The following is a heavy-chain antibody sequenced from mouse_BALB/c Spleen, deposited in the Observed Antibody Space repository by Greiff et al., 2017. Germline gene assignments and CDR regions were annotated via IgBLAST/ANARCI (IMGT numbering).Heavy chain of an antibody. V-gene: IGHV1S127*01. J-gene: IGHJ3*01. D-gene: IGHD1-1*01. CDR3: ARPHYYGSSYGFAY. Sequence: QVHVKQSGPELVRPGASVKMSCKASGYTFTSYWMHWVKQRPGQGLEWIGMIDPSNSETRLNQKFKDKATLTVDKSSNTAYMQLSSLTSEDSAVYYGARPHYYGSSYGFAYWGQGTLVTVSA. CDR2: IDPSNSET. CDR1: GYTFTSYW.